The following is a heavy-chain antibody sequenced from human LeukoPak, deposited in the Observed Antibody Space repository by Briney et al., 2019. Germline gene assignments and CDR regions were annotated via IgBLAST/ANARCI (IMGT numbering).Heavy chain of an antibody. V-gene: IGHV4-61*02. CDR3: ARDRGSTILTFFDY. J-gene: IGHJ4*02. D-gene: IGHD3-16*01. Sequence: SETLSLTCTVSGGSISSGSYYWSWIRQPAGKGLEWIGRIYTSGSTNYNPSLKGRVTISVDTSKNQFSLKLSSVTAADTAVYYCARDRGSTILTFFDYWGQGTLVTVSS. CDR1: GGSISSGSYY. CDR2: IYTSGST.